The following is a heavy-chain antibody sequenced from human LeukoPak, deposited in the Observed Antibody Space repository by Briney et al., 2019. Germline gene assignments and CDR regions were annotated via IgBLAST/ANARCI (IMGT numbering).Heavy chain of an antibody. D-gene: IGHD3-16*01. V-gene: IGHV6-1*01. CDR2: KYYRYKSHN. Sequence: SQTLSLTSAISGDSVSSNSAVWLWIRQSPSRGLEWLGGKYYRYKSHNDYAVSVKSRMTINPETSKNQFSLHLNSLTPEDTAVYYCARHLDGGPDYWGQGTLVPVSS. CDR1: GDSVSSNSAV. CDR3: ARHLDGGPDY. J-gene: IGHJ4*02.